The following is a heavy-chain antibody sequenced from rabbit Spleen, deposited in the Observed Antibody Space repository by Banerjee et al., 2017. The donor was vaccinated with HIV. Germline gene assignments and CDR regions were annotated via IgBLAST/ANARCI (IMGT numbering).Heavy chain of an antibody. V-gene: IGHV1S40*01. J-gene: IGHJ4*01. CDR2: IWSGGGT. Sequence: QSLEESGGDLVKPGASLTLTCTASGVSFSSNHYMCWVRQAPGKGLEWIGAIWSGGGTNYANSVKGRFTISRDNAQNTVDLKMTSLTAADTATYFCVRETAYYFVLWGPGTLVTVS. CDR1: GVSFSSNHY. CDR3: VRETAYYFVL.